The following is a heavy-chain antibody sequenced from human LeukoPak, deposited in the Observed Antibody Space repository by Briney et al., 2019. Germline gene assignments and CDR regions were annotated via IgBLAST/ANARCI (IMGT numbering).Heavy chain of an antibody. J-gene: IGHJ4*02. CDR1: GFTFSAYS. Sequence: GGSLRLSCAASGFTFSAYSMNWVRQAPGKGLEWVSSLSSTYVYYADSVKGRFTISRDNAKNSLYLQMNSLRAEDTAVYYCATVRCSGGSCFYNFDHWGQGSLVTVSS. D-gene: IGHD2-15*01. V-gene: IGHV3-21*01. CDR3: ATVRCSGGSCFYNFDH. CDR2: LSSTYV.